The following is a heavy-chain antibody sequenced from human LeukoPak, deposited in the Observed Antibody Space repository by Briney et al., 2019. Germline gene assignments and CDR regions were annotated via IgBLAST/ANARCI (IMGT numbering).Heavy chain of an antibody. CDR2: ISYDGSNK. V-gene: IGHV3-30-3*01. CDR3: GKLDYYGMDV. Sequence: GGSLRLPCAASGFTFSSYAMHWVRQAPGKGLEWVAVISYDGSNKYYADSVKGRFTISRDNSKNTLYLQMNSLRAEDTAVYYCGKLDYYGMDVWGQGTTVTVSS. CDR1: GFTFSSYA. J-gene: IGHJ6*02.